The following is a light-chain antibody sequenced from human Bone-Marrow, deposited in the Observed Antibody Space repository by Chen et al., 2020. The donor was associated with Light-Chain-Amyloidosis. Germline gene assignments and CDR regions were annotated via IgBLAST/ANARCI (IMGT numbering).Light chain of an antibody. J-gene: IGLJ3*02. CDR3: QSYQGSSQGV. CDR1: SGGIATNY. CDR2: EDD. V-gene: IGLV6-57*01. Sequence: NCMLTQPHSVSESPGKTVIISCTRSSGGIATNYVQWYQQRPGSSPTTVIYEDDQRPSGVPDRFSGSIDRSSNSASLTISGLKTEDEADYYCQSYQGSSQGVFGGGTKLTVL.